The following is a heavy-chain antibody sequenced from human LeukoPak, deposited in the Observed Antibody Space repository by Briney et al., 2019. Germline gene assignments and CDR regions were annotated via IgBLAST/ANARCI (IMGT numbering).Heavy chain of an antibody. V-gene: IGHV3-13*01. CDR1: GFTFSSYD. D-gene: IGHD2-15*01. J-gene: IGHJ6*02. Sequence: GGSLRLSCAASGFTFSSYDMHWVRQATGKGLEWVSAIGTAGDTYYPGSVKGRFTISRENAKNSLYLQMNSLRAGDTAVYYCAREWVGGSTSSFYYGMDVWGQGTTVTVSS. CDR2: IGTAGDT. CDR3: AREWVGGSTSSFYYGMDV.